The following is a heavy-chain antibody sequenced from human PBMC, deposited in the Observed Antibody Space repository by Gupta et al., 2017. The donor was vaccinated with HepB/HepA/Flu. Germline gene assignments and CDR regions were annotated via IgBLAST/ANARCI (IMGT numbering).Heavy chain of an antibody. CDR2: IWYDGSNK. D-gene: IGHD3-10*01. Sequence: QVQLVESGGGVVQPGRSLRLSCAASGFTFSSYGMHWVRQAPGKGLEWVAVIWYDGSNKYYADSVKGRFTISRDNSKNTLYLQMNSLRAEDTAVYYCARPGGPRNQGSQGAFDIWGQGTMVTVSS. CDR1: GFTFSSYG. CDR3: ARPGGPRNQGSQGAFDI. J-gene: IGHJ3*02. V-gene: IGHV3-33*01.